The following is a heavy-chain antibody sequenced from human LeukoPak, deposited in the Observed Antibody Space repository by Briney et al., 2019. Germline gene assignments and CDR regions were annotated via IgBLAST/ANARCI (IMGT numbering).Heavy chain of an antibody. V-gene: IGHV3-30*18. CDR1: GFTFSRHD. D-gene: IGHD6-13*01. J-gene: IGHJ3*02. Sequence: PGGSLRLSCVASGFTFSRHDMNWVRQAPGKGLEWVAVISYDGGNKYYADSVKGRFTISRDNSKNTLYLQMNSLRTEDTAVYYCAKGVSSSWYNDAFDIWGQGTMVTVSS. CDR3: AKGVSSSWYNDAFDI. CDR2: ISYDGGNK.